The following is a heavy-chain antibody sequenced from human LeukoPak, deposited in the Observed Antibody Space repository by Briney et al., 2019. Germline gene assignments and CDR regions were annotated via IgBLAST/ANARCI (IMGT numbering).Heavy chain of an antibody. CDR2: IYESGLT. V-gene: IGHV4-38-2*02. J-gene: IGHJ4*02. D-gene: IGHD7-27*01. CDR1: GYSISSGYY. Sequence: SETLSLTCTVSGYSISSGYYWGWIRQPPGKGLQWIGIIYESGLTYYNPSLKSRVTISVDTSKNQFSLKLSSVTADDTAVYYCAKTAKTGDGSDWRQGTLVTVSS. CDR3: AKTAKTGDGSD.